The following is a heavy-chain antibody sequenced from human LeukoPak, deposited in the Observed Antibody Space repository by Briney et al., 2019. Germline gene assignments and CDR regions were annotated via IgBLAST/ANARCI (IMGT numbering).Heavy chain of an antibody. Sequence: GSLRLSCAASGFTFSTYAMSWVRQAPGKGLEWVAAISDSDGSTYYADSVKGHFTISRDNSKNTLYLHMNSLGAEDTAVYYCARDPHYGELDCWGQGILVTVSS. D-gene: IGHD4-17*01. CDR1: GFTFSTYA. CDR2: ISDSDGST. CDR3: ARDPHYGELDC. V-gene: IGHV3-23*01. J-gene: IGHJ4*02.